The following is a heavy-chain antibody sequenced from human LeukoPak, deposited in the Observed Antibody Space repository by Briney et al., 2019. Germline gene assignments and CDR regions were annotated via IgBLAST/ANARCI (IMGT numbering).Heavy chain of an antibody. CDR3: ARDPVAGAYYYYGMDV. D-gene: IGHD6-19*01. CDR1: GYTFTNYG. J-gene: IGHJ6*02. Sequence: ASVTVSCKASGYTFTNYGISWVRQAPGQGLEWMGWIGAYSGDTNYAQRLQGRVTMTTDTSTSIAYMELRSLRSDDTAVYYCARDPVAGAYYYYGMDVWGQGTTVTVSS. V-gene: IGHV1-18*01. CDR2: IGAYSGDT.